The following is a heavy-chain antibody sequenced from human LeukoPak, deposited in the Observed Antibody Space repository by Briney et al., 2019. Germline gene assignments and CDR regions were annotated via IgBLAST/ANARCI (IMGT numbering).Heavy chain of an antibody. CDR1: GFIFSNSW. CDR3: AHCDDSGHFDY. CDR2: INRGGSTR. D-gene: IGHD6-19*01. J-gene: IGHJ4*02. Sequence: PGGSLRLSCTAPGFIFSNSWMTWVRQAPGKGLEWVANINRGGSTRNYANSVKGRFTISRDNAKNSMYLQMNSLRDEDTAVYFYAHCDDSGHFDYWGQGTLVTASS. V-gene: IGHV3-7*01.